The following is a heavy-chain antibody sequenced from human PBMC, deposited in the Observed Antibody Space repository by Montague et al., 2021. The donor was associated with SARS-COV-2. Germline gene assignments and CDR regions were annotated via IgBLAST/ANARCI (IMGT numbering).Heavy chain of an antibody. CDR2: IYYSGST. CDR1: GGSISSSSCY. Sequence: SETLSLTCTVSGGSISSSSCYWGWIRQPPGKGLEWIGNIYYSGSTYYNPSLKSRVTISVDTSKNQFSLKLSSVTAADTAVYYCARQKMGSVTIFGVVMHDRWCDPGGQGTLVAVSA. D-gene: IGHD3-3*01. V-gene: IGHV4-39*01. CDR3: ARQKMGSVTIFGVVMHDRWCDP. J-gene: IGHJ5*02.